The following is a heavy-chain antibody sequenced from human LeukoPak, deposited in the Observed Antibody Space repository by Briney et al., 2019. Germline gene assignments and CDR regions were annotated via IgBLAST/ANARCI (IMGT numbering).Heavy chain of an antibody. Sequence: ASVKVSCKASGYTFTGYYMHWVRQAPGQGLEWMGWINPNSGGTNYAQKFQGRVTMTRDTSISTAYMELRSLRSDDTAVYYCARTYGSGSYYNVIPFDYWGQGTLVTVSS. V-gene: IGHV1-2*02. CDR2: INPNSGGT. D-gene: IGHD3-10*01. CDR1: GYTFTGYY. CDR3: ARTYGSGSYYNVIPFDY. J-gene: IGHJ4*02.